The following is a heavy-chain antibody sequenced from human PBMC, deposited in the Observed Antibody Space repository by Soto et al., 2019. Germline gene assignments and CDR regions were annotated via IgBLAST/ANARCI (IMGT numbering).Heavy chain of an antibody. V-gene: IGHV3-48*02. CDR2: ISSSSSTI. J-gene: IGHJ4*01. Sequence: PGXSLRLSCAASGFTFSSYSMNWVRQAPGKGLEWVSYISSSSSTIYYADSVKGRFTISRDNAKNSLYLQMNSLRDEDTAVYYCARAHDILPRYYWSGGLHYWGHGPLVTVSS. CDR1: GFTFSSYS. CDR3: ARAHDILPRYYWSGGLHY. D-gene: IGHD3-9*01.